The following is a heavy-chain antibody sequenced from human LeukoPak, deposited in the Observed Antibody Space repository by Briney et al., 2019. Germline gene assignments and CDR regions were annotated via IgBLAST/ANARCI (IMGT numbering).Heavy chain of an antibody. CDR3: ARDYSLAVAGLNDAFDI. CDR2: ISGSGGST. CDR1: GFTFSSYG. J-gene: IGHJ3*02. D-gene: IGHD6-19*01. Sequence: GGTLRLSCAASGFTFSSYGMSWVRQAPGKGLEWVSAISGSGGSTYYADSVKGRFTISRDNAKDSLYLQMNSLRAEDTAVYYCARDYSLAVAGLNDAFDIWGQGTMVTVSS. V-gene: IGHV3-23*01.